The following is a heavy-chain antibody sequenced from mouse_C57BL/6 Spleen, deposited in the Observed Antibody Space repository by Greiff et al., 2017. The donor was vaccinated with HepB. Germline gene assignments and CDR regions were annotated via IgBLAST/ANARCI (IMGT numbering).Heavy chain of an antibody. J-gene: IGHJ1*03. CDR1: GYTFTSYW. CDR3: ARYYYGSSLSYWYFDV. V-gene: IGHV1-64*01. Sequence: VQLQQSGAELVKPGASVKLSCKASGYTFTSYWMHWVKQRPGQGLEWIGMIHPNSGSTNYNEKFKSKATLTVDKSSSTAYMQLRSLTSEDSAVYYCARYYYGSSLSYWYFDVLGTGTTVTVSS. CDR2: IHPNSGST. D-gene: IGHD1-1*01.